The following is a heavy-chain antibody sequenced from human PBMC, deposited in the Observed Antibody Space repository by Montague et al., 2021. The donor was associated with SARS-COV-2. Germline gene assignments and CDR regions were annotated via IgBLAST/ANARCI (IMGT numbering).Heavy chain of an antibody. J-gene: IGHJ4*02. CDR1: GFSLSTRTVG. CDR2: IYWDDDK. Sequence: VKPTQTLTPTCTFSGFSLSTRTVGVGWIRQPPGKALEWLALIYWDDDKRYSPSLKSRLTITKVTSKNQVVLTMTNMDPVDTATYYCAHRLPAVAAFDYWGQGTLVTVSS. D-gene: IGHD6-6*01. CDR3: AHRLPAVAAFDY. V-gene: IGHV2-5*02.